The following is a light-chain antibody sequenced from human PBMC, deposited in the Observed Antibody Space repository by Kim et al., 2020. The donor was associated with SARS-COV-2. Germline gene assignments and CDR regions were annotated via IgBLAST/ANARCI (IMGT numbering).Light chain of an antibody. CDR1: SSDVGAFNL. Sequence: GKSITISCIGTSSDVGAFNLVSSYQQYPGKGPKLIIFEGTKRPSDISNRFSAAKSGNWASLTIAGLQADDEADDHCCSYAGFTTWVFGGGTQLTVL. CDR2: EGT. J-gene: IGLJ2*01. CDR3: CSYAGFTTWV. V-gene: IGLV2-23*01.